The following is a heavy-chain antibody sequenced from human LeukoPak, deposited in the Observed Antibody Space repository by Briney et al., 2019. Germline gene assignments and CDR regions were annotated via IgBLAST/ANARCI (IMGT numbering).Heavy chain of an antibody. CDR3: AREKAVGTVTTIDY. J-gene: IGHJ4*02. CDR1: GFTFSSYN. D-gene: IGHD4-17*01. Sequence: GGSLRLSCAASGFTFSSYNMNWVRQPPGKGLEWVSSISSSSSYIYYADSLKGRFTISRDNAKNSLYLQMNSLRAEDTAVYYCAREKAVGTVTTIDYWGQGTLVTVSS. CDR2: ISSSSSYI. V-gene: IGHV3-21*01.